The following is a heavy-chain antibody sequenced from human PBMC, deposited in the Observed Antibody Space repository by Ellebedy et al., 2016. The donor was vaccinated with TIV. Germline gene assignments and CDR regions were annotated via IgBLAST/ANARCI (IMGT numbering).Heavy chain of an antibody. CDR2: INHGGTT. CDR3: ARGSRLSGIRCSDY. Sequence: SETLSLTXAVYGESFTDYYWTWIRQPPGQGLEWIGEINHGGTTNYNPSLKSRLTISVDTSKSQFSLSLRSVTAADTAVYYCARGSRLSGIRCSDYWGQGTLVTVSS. CDR1: GESFTDYY. D-gene: IGHD5-12*01. V-gene: IGHV4-34*01. J-gene: IGHJ4*02.